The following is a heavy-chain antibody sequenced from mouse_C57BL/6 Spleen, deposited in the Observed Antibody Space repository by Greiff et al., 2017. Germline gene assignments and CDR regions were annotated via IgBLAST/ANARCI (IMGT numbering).Heavy chain of an antibody. D-gene: IGHD2-4*01. CDR3: ARSGIYYDYDGFAY. CDR1: GYAFSSSW. Sequence: VKLMESGPELVKPGASVKISCKASGYAFSSSWMNWVKQRPGKGLEWIGRIYPGVGDTNYNGKFKGKATLTADKSSSTAYMQLSSLTSEDSAVYFCARSGIYYDYDGFAYWGQGTLVTVSA. J-gene: IGHJ3*01. V-gene: IGHV1-82*01. CDR2: IYPGVGDT.